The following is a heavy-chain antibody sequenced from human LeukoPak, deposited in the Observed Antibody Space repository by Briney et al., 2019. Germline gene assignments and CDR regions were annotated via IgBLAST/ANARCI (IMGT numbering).Heavy chain of an antibody. D-gene: IGHD3-3*01. Sequence: ASVKVSCKASGYTFTSYDINWVRQATGQGLEWMGWMNPNSGNTGYAHKFQGRVTMTRNTSISTAYMELTSLRSEDPAVYYCARGSRADFWSGYPDAFDIWGQGTMVTVSS. CDR3: ARGSRADFWSGYPDAFDI. J-gene: IGHJ3*02. V-gene: IGHV1-8*01. CDR1: GYTFTSYD. CDR2: MNPNSGNT.